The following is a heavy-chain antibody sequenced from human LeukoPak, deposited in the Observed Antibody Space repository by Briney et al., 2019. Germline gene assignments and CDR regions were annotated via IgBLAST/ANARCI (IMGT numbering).Heavy chain of an antibody. J-gene: IGHJ4*02. V-gene: IGHV3-23*01. D-gene: IGHD3-10*01. CDR3: AKGSDYYGSVTSKKTD. CDR2: ISGGSGNI. CDR1: GFTFSNYA. Sequence: GRSLRLSCSVSGFTFSNYAMHWVRQAPGKGLEWVSLISGGSGNIYYVDSVKGRFTISRDNSKNTLYVQMTSLRAEDTAIYYCAKGSDYYGSVTSKKTDWGQGTLVTVSS.